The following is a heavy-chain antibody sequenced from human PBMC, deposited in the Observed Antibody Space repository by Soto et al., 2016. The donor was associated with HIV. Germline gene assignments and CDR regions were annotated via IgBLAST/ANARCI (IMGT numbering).Heavy chain of an antibody. CDR3: ARVNSEDSSGYSYNY. D-gene: IGHD3-22*01. V-gene: IGHV1-2*02. CDR1: GGSFLNYA. Sequence: VHLVQSGAEEKKPGSSVKVSCKISGGSFLNYAFSWLRQAPGRGLEWLGWITPDFGGTNYPRKFRDRVTLTYDTSVNTVFMELTRLRSDDTAVYYCARVNSEDSSGYSYNYWGQGTLVTVSS. J-gene: IGHJ4*02. CDR2: ITPDFGGT.